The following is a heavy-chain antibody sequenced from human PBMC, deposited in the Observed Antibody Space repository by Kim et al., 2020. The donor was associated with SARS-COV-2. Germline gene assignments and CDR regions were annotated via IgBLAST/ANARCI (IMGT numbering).Heavy chain of an antibody. CDR3: ARVAGSGYYDSSGYYYFDY. D-gene: IGHD3-22*01. Sequence: SETLSLTCTVSGGSISSGGYYWSWIRQHPGKGLEWIGYIYYSGSTYYNPSLKSRVTISVDTSKNQFSLKLSSVTAADTAGYYCARVAGSGYYDSSGYYYFDYWGQGTLVTVSS. J-gene: IGHJ4*02. V-gene: IGHV4-31*03. CDR1: GGSISSGGYY. CDR2: IYYSGST.